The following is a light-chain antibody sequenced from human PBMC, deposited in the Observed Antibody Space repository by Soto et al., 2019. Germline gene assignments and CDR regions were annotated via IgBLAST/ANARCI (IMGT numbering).Light chain of an antibody. CDR3: SSYTSSGTLEV. V-gene: IGLV2-14*01. CDR2: EVR. CDR1: RSDVGGYNF. Sequence: QSALTPPASVSGSPGQSITISCTGTRSDVGGYNFVSWYQQFPGKAPKLMIYEVRNRPSGISNRFSGSKSGNTASLTISGLQAEDEADYYCSSYTSSGTLEVFGTGTKLTVL. J-gene: IGLJ1*01.